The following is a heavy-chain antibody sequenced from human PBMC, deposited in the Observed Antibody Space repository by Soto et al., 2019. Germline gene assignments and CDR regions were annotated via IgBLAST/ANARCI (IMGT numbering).Heavy chain of an antibody. CDR2: IFYSGSS. J-gene: IGHJ4*02. V-gene: IGHV4-31*03. CDR1: GGSISDGGYY. Sequence: SETLSLTCTVSGGSISDGGYYWNWIRQHPGKGLEWIGYIFYSGSSYYNPSLKSRITISVDTSKNQFSLKLNSVTAADTAVYYCATGVKYSSGYLDHWGQGILVTVSS. CDR3: ATGVKYSSGYLDH. D-gene: IGHD3-22*01.